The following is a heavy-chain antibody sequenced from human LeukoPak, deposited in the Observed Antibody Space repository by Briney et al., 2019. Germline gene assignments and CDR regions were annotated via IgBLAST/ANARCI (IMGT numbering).Heavy chain of an antibody. D-gene: IGHD5-12*01. V-gene: IGHV4-34*01. Sequence: KSSETLSLTCAVYGGSFSGYYWSWIRQPPGKGLEWIGEINHSGSTNYNPSLKSRASISVDTSKNQFSLKLSSVTAADTAVYYCARPRGYSGYDSADDAFDIWGQGTMVTVSS. J-gene: IGHJ3*02. CDR1: GGSFSGYY. CDR2: INHSGST. CDR3: ARPRGYSGYDSADDAFDI.